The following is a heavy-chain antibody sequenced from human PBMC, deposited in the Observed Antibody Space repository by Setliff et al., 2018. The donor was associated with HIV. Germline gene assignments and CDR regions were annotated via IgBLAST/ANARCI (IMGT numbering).Heavy chain of an antibody. D-gene: IGHD3-10*01. V-gene: IGHV1-8*03. Sequence: ASVKVSCKASGYTFTSYNINWVRQATGQGLEWVQQATGQGLEWMGWMNPNSGNTDYAQKFQGRVTITRNTSISTAYMELSSLRSEDTAVYYCARVRLSMVRRPFDAFDIWGQGTMVTVSS. CDR2: MNPNSGNT. J-gene: IGHJ3*02. CDR3: ARVRLSMVRRPFDAFDI. CDR1: GYTFTSYN.